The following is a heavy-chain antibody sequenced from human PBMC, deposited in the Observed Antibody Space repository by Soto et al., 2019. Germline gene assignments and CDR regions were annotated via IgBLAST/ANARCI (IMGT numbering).Heavy chain of an antibody. CDR1: GFTCSSYA. Sequence: PGGSLRLSCAASGFTCSSYAMSWVRQAPGKGLEWVSTISGSGGNTYYADSVKGRFTISRDNSKNTLYLQMNSLRAEDTAVYYCAKDDYGDDHDSFDIWGPGTMVTVSS. CDR2: ISGSGGNT. CDR3: AKDDYGDDHDSFDI. V-gene: IGHV3-23*01. D-gene: IGHD4-17*01. J-gene: IGHJ3*02.